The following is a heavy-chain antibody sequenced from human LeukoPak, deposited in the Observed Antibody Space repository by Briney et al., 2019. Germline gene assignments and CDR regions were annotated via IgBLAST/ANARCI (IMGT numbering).Heavy chain of an antibody. CDR1: GYIFTNYW. CDR3: AKLAWNWESGTPPYFDY. D-gene: IGHD1-7*01. J-gene: IGHJ4*02. V-gene: IGHV5-51*01. CDR2: IYPGDSET. Sequence: GESLKISCKGSGYIFTNYWIAWVRQMPGKGLGWMGTIYPGDSETRYSPSFQGQVTISADKSISTAYLQWSSLKASDTAMYYCAKLAWNWESGTPPYFDYWRQGTLVTVSP.